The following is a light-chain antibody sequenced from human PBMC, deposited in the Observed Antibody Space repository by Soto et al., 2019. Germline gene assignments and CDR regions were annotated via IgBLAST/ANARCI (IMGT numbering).Light chain of an antibody. V-gene: IGKV3-20*01. J-gene: IGKJ1*01. CDR2: GAS. CDR1: QSVSSTY. Sequence: EIVLTQSPGTLSLSQGERATLSCRASQSVSSTYLAWYQHKLGQAPRLLIYGASSKASGIPDRFSGSGSGTDFTLTISRLEPEDFAVYYCQQYGSSPRSFGQGTKVDIK. CDR3: QQYGSSPRS.